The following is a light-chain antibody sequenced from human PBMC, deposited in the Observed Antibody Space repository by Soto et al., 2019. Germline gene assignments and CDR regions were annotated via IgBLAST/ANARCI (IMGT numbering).Light chain of an antibody. J-gene: IGKJ1*01. CDR3: QQSFAIPRT. CDR2: AAF. Sequence: DIQMTQSPSSLSASVGDRVTITCWANQNLDNYLNWYQQKPGKAPKLLIYAAFNLEAGVPSRFSGSKTGTEFNFTISSLQADDIATYYCQQSFAIPRTFGQGTKL. V-gene: IGKV1-39*01. CDR1: QNLDNY.